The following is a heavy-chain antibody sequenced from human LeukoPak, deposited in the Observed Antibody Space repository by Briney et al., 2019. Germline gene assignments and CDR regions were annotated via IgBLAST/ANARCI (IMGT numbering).Heavy chain of an antibody. CDR2: ISYDGSNK. J-gene: IGHJ4*02. Sequence: GGSLRLSCAVSGFTFRSYAMHWVRQAPGKGLEWVAVISYDGSNKYYADSVKGLFTISRDNSKNTLYLQMNSLRAEDTAVYYCARDHPTSSGIDYWGQGTLVTVSS. D-gene: IGHD3-22*01. V-gene: IGHV3-30*01. CDR1: GFTFRSYA. CDR3: ARDHPTSSGIDY.